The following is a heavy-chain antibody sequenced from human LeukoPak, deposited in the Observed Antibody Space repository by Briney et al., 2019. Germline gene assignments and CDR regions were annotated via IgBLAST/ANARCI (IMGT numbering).Heavy chain of an antibody. CDR2: ISSSSSTI. Sequence: GGSLRLSCAASGFTFSSYSMNWVRQAPGKGLEWVSYISSSSSTIYYADSVKGRFTISRDNAKNSLYLQMNSLRAEDSAVYYCARERKSMTTVTTGFDYWGQGTLVTVSS. CDR3: ARERKSMTTVTTGFDY. D-gene: IGHD4-17*01. J-gene: IGHJ4*01. V-gene: IGHV3-48*01. CDR1: GFTFSSYS.